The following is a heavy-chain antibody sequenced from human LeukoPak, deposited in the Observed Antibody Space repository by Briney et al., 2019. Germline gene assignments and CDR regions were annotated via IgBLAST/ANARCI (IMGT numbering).Heavy chain of an antibody. CDR3: ARESGYSYGYSFDY. V-gene: IGHV4-39*07. D-gene: IGHD5-18*01. CDR2: IYTSGST. J-gene: IGHJ4*02. CDR1: GGSISSSGYY. Sequence: SETLSLTCTVSGGSISSSGYYWGWIRQPPGKGLEWIGRIYTSGSTNYNPSLKSRVTISVDTSKNQFSLKLNSVTAADTAVYYCARESGYSYGYSFDYWGQGTLVTVSS.